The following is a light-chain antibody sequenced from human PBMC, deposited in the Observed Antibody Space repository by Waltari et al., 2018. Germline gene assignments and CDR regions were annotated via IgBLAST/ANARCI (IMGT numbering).Light chain of an antibody. Sequence: DILMTQSSDSLAVPPCERATINCKSSQSVLYSPNNKNYLAWYQKRPGQPPKLLIYWASTRESGVPDRFSGSGSGTDFTLIISSLQAEDVAVYYCQQYYSDPWTFGQGTKVEIK. J-gene: IGKJ1*01. CDR2: WAS. V-gene: IGKV4-1*01. CDR1: QSVLYSPNNKNY. CDR3: QQYYSDPWT.